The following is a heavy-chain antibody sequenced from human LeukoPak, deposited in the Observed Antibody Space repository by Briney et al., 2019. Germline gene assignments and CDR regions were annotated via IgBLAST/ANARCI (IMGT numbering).Heavy chain of an antibody. CDR3: AKLADYYDSSGYYY. J-gene: IGHJ4*02. CDR2: IRYDGSNK. Sequence: PGGSLRLSCAASGFTFSSYGMHWVRQAPGKGLEWVAFIRYDGSNKYYADSVKGRITISRDNSKNTLYLQMNSLRAEDTAVYYCAKLADYYDSSGYYYWGQGTLVTVSS. V-gene: IGHV3-30*02. D-gene: IGHD3-22*01. CDR1: GFTFSSYG.